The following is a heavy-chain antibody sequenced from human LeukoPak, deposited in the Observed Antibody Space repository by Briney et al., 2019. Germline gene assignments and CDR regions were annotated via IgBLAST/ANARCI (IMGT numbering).Heavy chain of an antibody. CDR1: GFTFSDYY. J-gene: IGHJ4*02. CDR3: ARDRYYGSGSYGDFDY. CDR2: ISSSGSTI. Sequence: PGGSLRLSCAASGFTFSDYYMSWIRQAPGKGLEWVSYISSSGSTIYYADSVKGRFTISRDNAKNSLYLQMDSLRAEDTAVYYCARDRYYGSGSYGDFDYWGQGTLVTVSS. D-gene: IGHD3-10*01. V-gene: IGHV3-11*04.